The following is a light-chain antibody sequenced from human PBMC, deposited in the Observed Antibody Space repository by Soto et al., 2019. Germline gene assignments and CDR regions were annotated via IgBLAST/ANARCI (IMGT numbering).Light chain of an antibody. Sequence: EIVLTQSPGTLSLSPEERATLSCRASQSVSSSYIAWYQQKPGQAPRLLIYGASSRATGIPDRFSGSGSGTDFTLTISRLEPEDFAVYYCQQCGSSPRYTFGQGTKLEIK. CDR1: QSVSSSY. J-gene: IGKJ2*01. V-gene: IGKV3-20*01. CDR3: QQCGSSPRYT. CDR2: GAS.